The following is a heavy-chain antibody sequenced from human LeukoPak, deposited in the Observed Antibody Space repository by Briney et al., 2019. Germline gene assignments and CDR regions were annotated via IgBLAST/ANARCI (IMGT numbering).Heavy chain of an antibody. CDR1: GFTFSNSA. V-gene: IGHV3-23*01. CDR3: AKRIQSAMAAGY. CDR2: ISGSGGST. Sequence: GGSLRLSCAASGFTFSNSAMHWVRQAPGKGLEWVSDISGSGGSTYYADSVKGRFTISRDNSKNTLYLQMNSLRAEDTAVYYCAKRIQSAMAAGYWGQGTLVTVSS. J-gene: IGHJ4*02. D-gene: IGHD5-18*01.